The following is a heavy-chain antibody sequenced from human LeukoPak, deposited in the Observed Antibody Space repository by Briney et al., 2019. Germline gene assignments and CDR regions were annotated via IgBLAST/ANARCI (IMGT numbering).Heavy chain of an antibody. V-gene: IGHV5-51*01. D-gene: IGHD3-3*01. Sequence: GQSLKTSCKGSGYSFTSYWIGWVRKMPGKGLEWMGIIYPGDSDTRYRPSFQGQVTISADKSISTAYLQWSSLKASDTAMYYCATHTDDYDFAGLDYWGQGTMVTVSS. CDR2: IYPGDSDT. CDR3: ATHTDDYDFAGLDY. CDR1: GYSFTSYW. J-gene: IGHJ4*02.